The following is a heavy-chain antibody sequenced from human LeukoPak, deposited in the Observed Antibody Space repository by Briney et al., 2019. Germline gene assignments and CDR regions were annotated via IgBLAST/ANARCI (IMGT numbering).Heavy chain of an antibody. CDR3: ARNYYDILTGLLTHGFDP. V-gene: IGHV3-74*01. Sequence: GGSLRLSCAASGFTFSSYWMHWVRQAPGKGLVWVSRINSDGSSTSYADSVKGRFTISRDNAKNTLYLQMNSLRAEDTAGYYCARNYYDILTGLLTHGFDPWGQGTLVTVSS. J-gene: IGHJ5*02. D-gene: IGHD3-9*01. CDR1: GFTFSSYW. CDR2: INSDGSST.